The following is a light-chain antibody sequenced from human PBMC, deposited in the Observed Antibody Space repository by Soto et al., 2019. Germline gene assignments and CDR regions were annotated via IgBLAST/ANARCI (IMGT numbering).Light chain of an antibody. Sequence: EIVLTQSPGTLSLSPGERATLSCRASQSVSSYLAWYQQKPGQAPRLLIYGASTRATGAPARFSGNGSGTEFTLTISSLQSEDFAVYYCQQYNTWPPTFGQGTKVDI. CDR3: QQYNTWPPT. CDR2: GAS. CDR1: QSVSSY. J-gene: IGKJ1*01. V-gene: IGKV3-15*01.